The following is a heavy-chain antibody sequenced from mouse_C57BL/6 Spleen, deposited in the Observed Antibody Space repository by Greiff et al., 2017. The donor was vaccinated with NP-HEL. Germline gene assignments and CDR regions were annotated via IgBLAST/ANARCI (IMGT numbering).Heavy chain of an antibody. V-gene: IGHV1-15*01. CDR1: GYTFTDYE. J-gene: IGHJ2*01. CDR2: IDPETGGT. D-gene: IGHD1-1*01. Sequence: VQLQESGAELVRPGASVTLSCKASGYTFTDYEMHWVKQTPVHGLEWIGAIDPETGGTAYNQKFKGKAILTADKSSSTAYMELRSLTSEDSAVYYCTRSGLHYYGSSLNWGQGTTLTVSS. CDR3: TRSGLHYYGSSLN.